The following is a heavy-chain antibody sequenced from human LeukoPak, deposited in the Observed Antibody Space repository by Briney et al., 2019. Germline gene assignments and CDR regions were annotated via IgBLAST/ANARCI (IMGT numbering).Heavy chain of an antibody. J-gene: IGHJ6*02. CDR2: IYYSGST. CDR1: GGSISSYY. V-gene: IGHV4-59*01. Sequence: SETLSLTCTVSGGSISSYYWSWIRQPPGKGLGCIGYIYYSGSTNYNPSLRSRVTISVDTSKNQFSLKLSSVTAADTAVYYWARGSPGNYYCYGMDVWGQGTTVTVSS. CDR3: ARGSPGNYYCYGMDV.